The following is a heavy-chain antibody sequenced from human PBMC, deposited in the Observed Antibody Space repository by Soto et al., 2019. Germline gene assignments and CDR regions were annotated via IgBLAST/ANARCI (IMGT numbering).Heavy chain of an antibody. CDR1: GFTFSSYA. CDR2: ISGSGNST. V-gene: IGHV3-23*01. CDR3: TGSFGY. D-gene: IGHD1-26*01. Sequence: EVQLLESGGGLVQPGGSLRLSCVASGFTFSSYAMTWVRLPPGKGLEWVSVISGSGNSTHYADSVKGRFTISRDNSKNTVYFQMNSLRAEDTAVYYCTGSFGYWGQGTLVTVSS. J-gene: IGHJ4*02.